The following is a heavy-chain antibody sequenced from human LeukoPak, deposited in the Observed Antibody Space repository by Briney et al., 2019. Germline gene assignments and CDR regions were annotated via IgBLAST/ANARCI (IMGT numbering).Heavy chain of an antibody. D-gene: IGHD1-26*01. CDR1: GFTFSSYG. CDR3: AKSSGSYYLRIWGPFFN. J-gene: IGHJ4*02. CDR2: ISYDGSNK. V-gene: IGHV3-30*18. Sequence: GGSLRLSCAASGFTFSSYGMHWVRQAPGKGLEWVAVISYDGSNKYYADSVKGRFTISRDNSKNTLYLQMNSLRAEDTAVYYCAKSSGSYYLRIWGPFFNWGQGILVTVSS.